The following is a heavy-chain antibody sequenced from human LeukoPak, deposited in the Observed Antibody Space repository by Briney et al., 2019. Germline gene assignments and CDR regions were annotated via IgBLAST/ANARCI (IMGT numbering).Heavy chain of an antibody. CDR2: ISGSGGST. Sequence: GGSLRLSCAASGFTVSSNYMSWVRQAPGKGLEWVSVISGSGGSTYYADSVKGRFTISRDKSKNTLYLQMNSLRAEDTAVYYCATGGDFWSGYYLDYWGQGTLVTVPS. CDR3: ATGGDFWSGYYLDY. J-gene: IGHJ4*02. D-gene: IGHD3-3*01. CDR1: GFTVSSNY. V-gene: IGHV3-23*01.